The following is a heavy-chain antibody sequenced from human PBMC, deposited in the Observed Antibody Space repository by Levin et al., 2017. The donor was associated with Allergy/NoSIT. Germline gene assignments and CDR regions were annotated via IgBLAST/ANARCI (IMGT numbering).Heavy chain of an antibody. CDR1: SGSIASYY. CDR2: VYYNGTT. CDR3: ARVHRYCSGGSCYVIDY. V-gene: IGHV4-59*01. Sequence: SCTVSSGSIASYYWAWIRQPPREGLEYIGYVYYNGTTKYKPSLRSRVTISVDTSKNQFSLELSSVTAADTAVYYCARVHRYCSGGSCYVIDYWGQGILVTVSS. J-gene: IGHJ4*02. D-gene: IGHD2-15*01.